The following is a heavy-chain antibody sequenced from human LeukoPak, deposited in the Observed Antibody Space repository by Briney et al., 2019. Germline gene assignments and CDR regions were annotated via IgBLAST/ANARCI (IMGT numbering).Heavy chain of an antibody. J-gene: IGHJ6*03. CDR3: ARGGGILTSYYYSMDV. V-gene: IGHV4-34*01. CDR2: INHSGST. CDR1: GGSFSGYY. Sequence: SETLSLTCAVYGGSFSGYYWSWIRQPPGKGLEWIGEINHSGSTNYNPSLKSRVTISVDTSKNQFSLKLSSVTAADTAVYYCARGGGILTSYYYSMDVWGKGTTVTVSS. D-gene: IGHD4-23*01.